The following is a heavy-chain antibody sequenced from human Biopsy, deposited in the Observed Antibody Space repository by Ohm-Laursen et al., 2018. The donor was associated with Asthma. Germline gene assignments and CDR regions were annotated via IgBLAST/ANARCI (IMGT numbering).Heavy chain of an antibody. D-gene: IGHD1-26*01. CDR2: ISWNSGSI. CDR1: GFNFDDYG. Sequence: SLRLSCAASGFNFDDYGMNWVRQGPGKGLERVGGISWNSGSIAYADSVRGRFTISRDNAKTSLYLQMNSLRDGDTAVYFCAKNSRRGSHDPFDIWGQGTMVTVSS. J-gene: IGHJ3*02. CDR3: AKNSRRGSHDPFDI. V-gene: IGHV3-9*01.